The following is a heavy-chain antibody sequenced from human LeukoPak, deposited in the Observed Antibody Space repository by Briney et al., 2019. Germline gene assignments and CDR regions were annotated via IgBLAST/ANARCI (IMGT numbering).Heavy chain of an antibody. CDR2: IYYSGNT. D-gene: IGHD6-19*01. V-gene: IGHV4-39*01. Sequence: SETLSLTCTVSGGSISSSSYYWGWIRQPPGKVLEWIGSIYYSGNTYHNPPLKSRVTISVDTSKNQFSLKLTSVTAADTAVYYCAAPGWRDLFDYWGQGTLVTVSS. J-gene: IGHJ4*02. CDR1: GGSISSSSYY. CDR3: AAPGWRDLFDY.